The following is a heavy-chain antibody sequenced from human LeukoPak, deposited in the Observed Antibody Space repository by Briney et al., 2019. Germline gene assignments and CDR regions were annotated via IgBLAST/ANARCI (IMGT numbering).Heavy chain of an antibody. CDR2: IYYSGST. Sequence: SETLSLTCTVSGGSISSGGYYWSWIRQRPGKGLEWIGYIYYSGSTYYNPSLKSRVTISVDTSKNQFSLKLSSVTAADTAVYYCARAPPSYYDSSGYPRGSWFDPWGQGTLVTVSS. CDR3: ARAPPSYYDSSGYPRGSWFDP. V-gene: IGHV4-31*03. CDR1: GGSISSGGYY. J-gene: IGHJ5*02. D-gene: IGHD3-22*01.